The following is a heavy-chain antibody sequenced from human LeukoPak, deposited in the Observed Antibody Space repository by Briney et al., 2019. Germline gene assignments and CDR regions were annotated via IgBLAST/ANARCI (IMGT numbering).Heavy chain of an antibody. V-gene: IGHV3-73*01. CDR1: GFTFSGSA. J-gene: IGHJ6*03. CDR3: TSLQDDFWSGSYYYYYMDV. D-gene: IGHD3-3*01. Sequence: GGSLRLSCAASGFTFSGSAMHWVRQASGKGLEWVGRIRSNANGSETAYAASVKGRFTISRDDSKNTAYLQMNSLKTEDTAVYYCTSLQDDFWSGSYYYYYMDVWGKGTTVTVSS. CDR2: IRSNANGSET.